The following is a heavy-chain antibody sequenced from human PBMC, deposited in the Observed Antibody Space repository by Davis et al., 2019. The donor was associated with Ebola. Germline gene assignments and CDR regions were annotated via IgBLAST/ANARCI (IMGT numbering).Heavy chain of an antibody. CDR2: INHSGST. J-gene: IGHJ6*02. D-gene: IGHD3-22*01. CDR3: ARSVVVITYYYYGMEV. V-gene: IGHV4-34*01. Sequence: SETLSLTCAVYGGSFSGYYWSWIRQPPGKGLEWIGEINHSGSTNYNPSLKSRVTISVDTSKNQFSLKLSSVTAADTAVYYCARSVVVITYYYYGMEVWGQGTTVTVSS. CDR1: GGSFSGYY.